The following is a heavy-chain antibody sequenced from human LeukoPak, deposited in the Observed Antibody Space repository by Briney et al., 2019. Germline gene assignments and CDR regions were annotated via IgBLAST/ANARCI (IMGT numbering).Heavy chain of an antibody. V-gene: IGHV4-59*01. CDR1: GGSISSYY. J-gene: IGHJ4*02. CDR3: ARYGELQGLYFDY. D-gene: IGHD1-26*01. CDR2: IYYSGST. Sequence: SETLSLSCTVSGGSISSYYWSWIRQPPGKGLEWIGYIYYSGSTNYNPSLKSRVTISVDTSKNQFSLKLSSVTAADTAVYYCARYGELQGLYFDYWGQGTLVTVSS.